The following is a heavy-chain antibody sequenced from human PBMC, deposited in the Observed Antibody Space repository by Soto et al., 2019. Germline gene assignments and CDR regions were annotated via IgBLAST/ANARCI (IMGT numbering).Heavy chain of an antibody. CDR1: GFTFSSFA. J-gene: IGHJ4*02. Sequence: EVQLLESGGGLVQPGGSLRLSCAASGFTFSSFAMSWVRQAPGKGLEWVSTINKRGGSTYYADSVKGRFTISRDNSKNMLFLQINGLRAEDTAVYYCAKDPPTTGTTFDYWGRGTLVTVSS. CDR3: AKDPPTTGTTFDY. CDR2: INKRGGST. D-gene: IGHD1-1*01. V-gene: IGHV3-23*01.